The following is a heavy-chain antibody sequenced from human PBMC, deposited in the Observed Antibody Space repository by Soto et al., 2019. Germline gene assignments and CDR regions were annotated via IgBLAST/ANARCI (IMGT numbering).Heavy chain of an antibody. CDR1: GFTFSSYA. J-gene: IGHJ4*02. CDR3: AKVGEQQLVRGLDY. V-gene: IGHV3-23*01. Sequence: VQLLESGGGLVQPGGSLRLSCAASGFTFSSYAMSWVRQAPGKGLEWVSAISGSGGSTYYADSVKGRFTIARDNSKNTLYLQMNSLRAEDTAVYYCAKVGEQQLVRGLDYWGQGTLVTVSS. D-gene: IGHD6-13*01. CDR2: ISGSGGST.